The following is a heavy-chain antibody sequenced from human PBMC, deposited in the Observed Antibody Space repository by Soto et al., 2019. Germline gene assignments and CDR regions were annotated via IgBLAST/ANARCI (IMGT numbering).Heavy chain of an antibody. Sequence: GESLKISCKGSGYSFTSYWIGWVRQMPGKGLEWMGIIYPGDSDTRYSPSFQGQVTISADKSISTAYLQWSSLKASDTAMYYCARPLNGGYDYDAFDIWGQGTMVTVSS. D-gene: IGHD5-12*01. CDR2: IYPGDSDT. V-gene: IGHV5-51*01. J-gene: IGHJ3*02. CDR3: ARPLNGGYDYDAFDI. CDR1: GYSFTSYW.